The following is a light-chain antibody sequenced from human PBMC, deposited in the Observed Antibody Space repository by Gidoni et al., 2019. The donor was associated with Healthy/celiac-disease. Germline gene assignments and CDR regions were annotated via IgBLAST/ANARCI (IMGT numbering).Light chain of an antibody. V-gene: IGKV1-33*01. CDR3: QQYDNLPLT. Sequence: DIQMTQSPSSLSAAVGDRVTITCQASQDISNYLNWYQQKPGKAPKPLIYDASNLETGVPSRFSGSGSGTDFPFTISSLQPEDIATYYCQQYDNLPLTVGPGTKVDIK. J-gene: IGKJ3*01. CDR1: QDISNY. CDR2: DAS.